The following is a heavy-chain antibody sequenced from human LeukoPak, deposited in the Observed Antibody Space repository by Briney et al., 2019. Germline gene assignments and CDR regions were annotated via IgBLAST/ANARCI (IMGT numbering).Heavy chain of an antibody. V-gene: IGHV4-59*08. D-gene: IGHD2-8*02. CDR2: MCYSGST. CDR3: ARRIVESADTGANNWRDP. Sequence: SETLSLTCTVSGGSISSYCWIWVRQPPGKGLEWIGSMCYSGSTNYNPSLKSRVAISLDSSKNQFSLRLISVTAADTAVYYCARRIVESADTGANNWRDPWRQGTLVSVSS. J-gene: IGHJ5*02. CDR1: GGSISSYC.